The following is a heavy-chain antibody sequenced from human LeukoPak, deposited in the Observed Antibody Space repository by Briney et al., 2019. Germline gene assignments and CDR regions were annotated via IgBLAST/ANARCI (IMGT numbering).Heavy chain of an antibody. CDR1: GYSFTNYW. J-gene: IGHJ4*02. D-gene: IGHD5-12*01. V-gene: IGHV5-10-1*01. CDR3: ARQRSGGAYDSDF. CDR2: IDPTDSYT. Sequence: GESLKISCKGSGYSFTNYWINWVRQMPGKGLEWMGRIDPTDSYTNYSPSFQGHVTISADESISTTYLQWSSLKASDTAMYYCARQRSGGAYDSDFWGQGTLVTVSS.